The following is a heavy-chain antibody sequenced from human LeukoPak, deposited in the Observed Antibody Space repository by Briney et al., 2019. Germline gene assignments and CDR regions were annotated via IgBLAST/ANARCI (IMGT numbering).Heavy chain of an antibody. CDR1: GFTFSSYA. D-gene: IGHD5-18*01. V-gene: IGHV3-23*01. J-gene: IGHJ4*02. Sequence: GGSLRLSCAASGFTFSSYAMNWVRQAPGKGLEWVSAITGSGGRTYYADSVKGRFTISRDNAKNSLYLQINSLRPEDTAVYYCARKRGYSYGCFDYWGQGTLVTVSS. CDR3: ARKRGYSYGCFDY. CDR2: ITGSGGRT.